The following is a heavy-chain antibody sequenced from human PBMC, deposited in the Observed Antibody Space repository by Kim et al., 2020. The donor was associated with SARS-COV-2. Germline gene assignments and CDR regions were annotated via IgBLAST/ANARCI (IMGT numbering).Heavy chain of an antibody. CDR2: IWYDGSNK. Sequence: GGSLRLSCAASGFTFSSYGMHWVRQAPGKGLEWVAVIWYDGSNKYYADSVKGRFTISRDNSKNTLYVQMNSLRAEDTAVYYCAREGEALELRGMDVWGQGTTVTVSS. CDR1: GFTFSSYG. V-gene: IGHV3-33*01. CDR3: AREGEALELRGMDV. D-gene: IGHD1-7*01. J-gene: IGHJ6*02.